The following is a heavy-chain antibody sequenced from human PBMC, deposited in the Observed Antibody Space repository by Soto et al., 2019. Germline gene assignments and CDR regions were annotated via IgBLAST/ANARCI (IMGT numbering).Heavy chain of an antibody. V-gene: IGHV4-34*01. CDR3: ARKPYGDYSNWFDP. J-gene: IGHJ5*02. CDR1: GGSFSGYY. CDR2: INHSGST. D-gene: IGHD4-17*01. Sequence: QVQLQQWGAGLLKPSETLSLTCAVYGGSFSGYYWSWIRQPPGKGLEWIGEINHSGSTNYNPSLKSRVTISVDTSKNQFSLKLSSVTVADTAVYYCARKPYGDYSNWFDPWGQGTLVTVSS.